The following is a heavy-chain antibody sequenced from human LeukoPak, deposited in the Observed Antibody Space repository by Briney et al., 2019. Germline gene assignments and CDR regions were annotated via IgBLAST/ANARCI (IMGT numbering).Heavy chain of an antibody. CDR3: ARVDDYNSLY. D-gene: IGHD5-24*01. CDR2: IYYSGST. J-gene: IGHJ4*02. CDR1: GGSISPYY. Sequence: PSETLSLTCTVSGGSISPYYWCWIRQPPGKGLEWIGYIYYSGSTNYNPSLKSRVTISVDASKNQFSLRLSSVTAADTAVYYCARVDDYNSLYWGQGTLVTVSS. V-gene: IGHV4-59*01.